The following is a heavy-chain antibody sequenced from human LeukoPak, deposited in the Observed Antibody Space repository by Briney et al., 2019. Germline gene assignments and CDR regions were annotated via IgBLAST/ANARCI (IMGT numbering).Heavy chain of an antibody. J-gene: IGHJ4*02. CDR3: AREAY. CDR2: VKEDGSQK. Sequence: PGGSLRLSCAASGFTFSRYWMSWVRQAPGKGLEWVASVKEDGSQKNYADTVKGRFTISRDNAKKSLVLQMTSLRAEDTAVYYGAREAYWGPGTLVTVSS. CDR1: GFTFSRYW. V-gene: IGHV3-7*01.